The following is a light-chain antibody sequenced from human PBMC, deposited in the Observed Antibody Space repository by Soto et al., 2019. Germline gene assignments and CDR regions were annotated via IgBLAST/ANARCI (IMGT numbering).Light chain of an antibody. CDR3: QQYKDWPPIT. CDR1: ESVGRC. J-gene: IGKJ3*01. CDR2: DAS. Sequence: IVLTQSPATLSVSPGERATFSCRASESVGRCLAWYQQKPGQAPRLLIYDASITSTGIPARFSGSGSGTQFTLTVSSLQSEDFAVYYCQQYKDWPPITFGPGTKVDIK. V-gene: IGKV3-15*01.